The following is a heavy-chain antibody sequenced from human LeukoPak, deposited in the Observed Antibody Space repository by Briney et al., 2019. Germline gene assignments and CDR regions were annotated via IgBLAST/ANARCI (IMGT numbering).Heavy chain of an antibody. J-gene: IGHJ5*02. Sequence: GGSLRLSCTASGFTFGDYAMSWVRQAPGKGLEWVGFIRSKAYGGTTEYAASVKGRFTISRDDSKSIAYLQMSSLKTEDTAVYYCTRQSWFDPWGQGTLVTVSS. CDR3: TRQSWFDP. CDR2: IRSKAYGGTT. CDR1: GFTFGDYA. V-gene: IGHV3-49*04.